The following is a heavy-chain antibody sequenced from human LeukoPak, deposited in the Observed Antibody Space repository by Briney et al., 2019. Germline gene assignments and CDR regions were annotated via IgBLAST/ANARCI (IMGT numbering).Heavy chain of an antibody. V-gene: IGHV4-61*02. CDR2: SYTSGST. Sequence: SQTLSLTCTVSGGSINSDSYQWSWIRQPAGKGMEWIGRSYTSGSTNYNSSLKNRATISVDTSKNQFSLKLTSVTAADTAVYYCARGRGGTYYWYDPWGQGTLVTVSS. CDR3: ARGRGGTYYWYDP. CDR1: GGSINSDSYQ. D-gene: IGHD1-26*01. J-gene: IGHJ5*02.